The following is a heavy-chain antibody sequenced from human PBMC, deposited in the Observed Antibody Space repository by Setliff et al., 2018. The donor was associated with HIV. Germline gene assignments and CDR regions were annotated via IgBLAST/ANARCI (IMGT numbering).Heavy chain of an antibody. Sequence: SETLSLTCTVSGASITGPSYSWGWIRQPPGTGLEWIGSVNSSGTIYYNPSLKSRVSMSADMSKKYFFLRLNSVTAADTAVYYCAKNRKYSSSWYGGYYHGMDVWGQGTTVTVSS. CDR1: GASITGPSYS. D-gene: IGHD6-13*01. CDR3: AKNRKYSSSWYGGYYHGMDV. CDR2: VNSSGTI. V-gene: IGHV4-39*02. J-gene: IGHJ6*02.